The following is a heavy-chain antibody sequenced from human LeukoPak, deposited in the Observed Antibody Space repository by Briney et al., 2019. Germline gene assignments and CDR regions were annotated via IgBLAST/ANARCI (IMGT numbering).Heavy chain of an antibody. CDR2: TYRTGST. D-gene: IGHD6-19*01. CDR1: GGSISSYY. V-gene: IGHV4-59*01. J-gene: IGHJ5*02. CDR3: AREGTYGWYNWFDP. Sequence: SETLSLTCTVSGGSISSYYWSWIRQPPGKGLEWIGYTYRTGSTNYNPSLKSRVTITPDTSKNQFSLRLTSVTAADTAVYYCAREGTYGWYNWFDPWGQGTLVTVSS.